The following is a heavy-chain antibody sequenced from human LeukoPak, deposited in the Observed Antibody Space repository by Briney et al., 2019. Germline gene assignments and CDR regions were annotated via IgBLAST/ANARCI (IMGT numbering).Heavy chain of an antibody. V-gene: IGHV3-30*04. CDR2: ISYDGSNK. J-gene: IGHJ4*02. Sequence: PGGSLRLSCAASGFTFSSYAMHWVRQAPGKGLEWVAVISYDGSNKYYADSVKGRFTISRDNSKNTLYLQMNSLRAEDTAVYYCARDGAIGSSSWYATFWYWGQGTLVTVSS. CDR3: ARDGAIGSSSWYATFWY. CDR1: GFTFSSYA. D-gene: IGHD6-13*01.